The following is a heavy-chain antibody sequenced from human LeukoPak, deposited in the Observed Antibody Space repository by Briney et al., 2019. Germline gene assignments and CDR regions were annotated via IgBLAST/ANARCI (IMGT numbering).Heavy chain of an antibody. CDR1: GYTFTSYA. D-gene: IGHD6-13*01. CDR3: ARVDSSSWYSFDY. V-gene: IGHV1-3*01. Sequence: ASVKVSCKASGYTFTSYAMHWVRQAPGQRLEWMGWINAGNGNTKYSQKFQGRVTITRDTSASTAYMELSSLRSEDTAVYYCARVDSSSWYSFDYWGQGTLVTVSS. CDR2: INAGNGNT. J-gene: IGHJ4*02.